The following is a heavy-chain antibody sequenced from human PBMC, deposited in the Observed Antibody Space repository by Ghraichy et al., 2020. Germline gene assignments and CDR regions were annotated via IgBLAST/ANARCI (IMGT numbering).Heavy chain of an antibody. CDR1: GLTFSDYI. CDR3: AAGRWVAAAGNFNAEYLPS. V-gene: IGHV3-30*04. J-gene: IGHJ1*01. Sequence: GGSLRLSCAASGLTFSDYIMHWVRQAPGKGLEWVAVISYDGTNKYYADSVKGRFTISRDNSKNALYLQMNSLRLEDTAMYYCAAGRWVAAAGNFNAEYLPSWGQGTLVTVPS. CDR2: ISYDGTNK. D-gene: IGHD6-13*01.